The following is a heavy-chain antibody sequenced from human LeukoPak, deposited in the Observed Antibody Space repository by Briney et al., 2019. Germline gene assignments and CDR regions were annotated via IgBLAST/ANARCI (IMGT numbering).Heavy chain of an antibody. J-gene: IGHJ6*03. D-gene: IGHD2-2*01. CDR3: ARDHGVVVPDAYMDV. CDR1: GYTFTSYG. V-gene: IGHV1-18*01. Sequence: GASVKVSCKASGYTFTSYGISWVRQAPGQGLEWMGWISAYNGNTNYAQKLQGRVTMTTDTSTSTAYMELRSLRSDDTAVYYCARDHGVVVPDAYMDVWGKGTTVTVSS. CDR2: ISAYNGNT.